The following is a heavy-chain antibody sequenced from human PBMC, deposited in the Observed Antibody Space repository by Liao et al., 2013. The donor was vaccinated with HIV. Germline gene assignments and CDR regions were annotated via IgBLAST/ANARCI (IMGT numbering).Heavy chain of an antibody. CDR1: GDLIRRDNYY. CDR2: IYTNGRT. D-gene: IGHD5-12*01. V-gene: IGHV4-61*02. J-gene: IGHJ6*02. CDR3: ASAAGYDVFKI. Sequence: QVRLQESGPGLVKPSQTLSLTCTVSGDLIRRDNYYWTWIRQPAGKGLEWIGHIYTNGRTELNPLFRSRVSMSVDTSKNQFSLSLRSVTAADTGVYYCASAAGYDVFKIWGQGTTVTVSS.